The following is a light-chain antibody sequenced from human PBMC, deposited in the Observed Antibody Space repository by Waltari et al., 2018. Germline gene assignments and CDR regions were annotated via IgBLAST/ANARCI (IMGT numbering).Light chain of an antibody. Sequence: EIVLTQSPATLSLSPGERATLSCRASQSISNYLAWYQQKRGQAPRLLLYDTSNRATGIPARFSGSGSGTECALTISSLEPEDLLVVYVDLRSDWGTFGGGTK. V-gene: IGKV3-11*01. J-gene: IGKJ4*01. CDR1: QSISNY. CDR3: DLRSDWGT. CDR2: DTS.